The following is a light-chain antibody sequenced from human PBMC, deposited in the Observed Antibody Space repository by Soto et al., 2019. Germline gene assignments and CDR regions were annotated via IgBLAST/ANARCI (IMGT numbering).Light chain of an antibody. CDR3: GTWDSSLSASYV. J-gene: IGLJ1*01. CDR1: SSNIGNNY. V-gene: IGLV1-51*01. Sequence: QSVLTQPPSVSAAPGQKVTISSSGSSSNIGNNYVSWYQQLPGTAPKLLIYDNNKRPSGIPDRFSGSKSGTSATLGITGLQTGDEADYYCGTWDSSLSASYVFGTGTKLTVL. CDR2: DNN.